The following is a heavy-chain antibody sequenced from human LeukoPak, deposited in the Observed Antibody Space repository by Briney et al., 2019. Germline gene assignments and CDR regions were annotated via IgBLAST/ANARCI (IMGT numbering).Heavy chain of an antibody. CDR2: INPSGGST. V-gene: IGHV1-46*01. D-gene: IGHD6-19*01. J-gene: IGHJ4*02. CDR1: GYTFTSYY. Sequence: ASVKVSCKASGYTFTSYYMHWVRQAPGQGLEWMGIINPSGGSTSYAQKFQGRVTMTTDTSTSTAYMELRSLRSDDTAVYYCARVGVAVAGIHYWGQGTLVTVSS. CDR3: ARVGVAVAGIHY.